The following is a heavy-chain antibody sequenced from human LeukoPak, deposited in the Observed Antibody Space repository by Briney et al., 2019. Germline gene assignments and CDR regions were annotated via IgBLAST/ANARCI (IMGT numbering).Heavy chain of an antibody. D-gene: IGHD6-6*01. V-gene: IGHV1-2*02. CDR2: INPNSGGT. J-gene: IGHJ4*02. CDR1: GXXFTXYY. Sequence: SXXASGXXFTXYYXXWVRQXPXQGXEWXGWINPNSGGTNYAQKFQGRVTMTRDTSISTAYMELTRLRSDDTAVYYCARMGDSSSSGFDYWGQGTLVTVSS. CDR3: ARMGDSSSSGFDY.